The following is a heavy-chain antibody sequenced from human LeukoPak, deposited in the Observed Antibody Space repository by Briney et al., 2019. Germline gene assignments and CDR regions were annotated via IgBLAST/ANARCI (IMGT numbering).Heavy chain of an antibody. D-gene: IGHD6-13*01. CDR3: AGCGSSPGDFDY. Sequence: ASVKVSCKASGYTFTSYDINWVRQATGQGLEWMGWMNPNSGNTGYAQKFQGRVTMTRNTSISTAYMELSSLRSEDTAVYYCAGCGSSPGDFDYWGQGTLVTVSS. CDR2: MNPNSGNT. V-gene: IGHV1-8*01. CDR1: GYTFTSYD. J-gene: IGHJ4*02.